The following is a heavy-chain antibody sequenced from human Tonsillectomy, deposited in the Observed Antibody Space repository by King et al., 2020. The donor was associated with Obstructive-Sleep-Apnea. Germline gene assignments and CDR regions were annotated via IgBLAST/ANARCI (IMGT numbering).Heavy chain of an antibody. D-gene: IGHD2-21*02. J-gene: IGHJ3*02. V-gene: IGHV5-51*01. Sequence: QLVQSGAEVKKPGESLKISCKGSGFIFASYWIGWVRQMPGKGLEWMGIIYPGDSDTRYSPSFQGQVTISADKSISTAYLQWSRLKASDTAIYYCARTQGAYCGGDCYSDDYAFDIWGQGTMVTVSS. CDR1: GFIFASYW. CDR2: IYPGDSDT. CDR3: ARTQGAYCGGDCYSDDYAFDI.